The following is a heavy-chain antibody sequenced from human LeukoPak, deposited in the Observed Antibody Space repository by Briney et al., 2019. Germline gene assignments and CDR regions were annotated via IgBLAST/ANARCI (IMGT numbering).Heavy chain of an antibody. J-gene: IGHJ4*02. CDR3: ARPAISGTYIGY. V-gene: IGHV1-46*01. D-gene: IGHD1-26*01. CDR1: GYTFTSYY. CDR2: INPSGGST. Sequence: ASVKVSCKASGYTFTSYYMHWVRQAPGQGLEWMGIINPSGGSTSYAQKFQGRVTMTRDTSTSTVYMELSSLRPEDTAVYYCARPAISGTYIGYWGQGTLVTVSS.